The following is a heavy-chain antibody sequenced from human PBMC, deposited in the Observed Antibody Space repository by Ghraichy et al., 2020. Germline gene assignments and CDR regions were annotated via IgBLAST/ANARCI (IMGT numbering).Heavy chain of an antibody. CDR3: ARDLGYCSGGSCYSEVDY. D-gene: IGHD2-15*01. CDR2: ISAYNGNT. V-gene: IGHV1-18*04. Sequence: ASVKVSCKASGYTFTSYGISWVRQAPGQGLEWMGWISAYNGNTNYAQKLQGRVTMTTDTSTSTAYMELRSLRSDDTAVYYCARDLGYCSGGSCYSEVDYWGPGTLVTVSS. CDR1: GYTFTSYG. J-gene: IGHJ4*02.